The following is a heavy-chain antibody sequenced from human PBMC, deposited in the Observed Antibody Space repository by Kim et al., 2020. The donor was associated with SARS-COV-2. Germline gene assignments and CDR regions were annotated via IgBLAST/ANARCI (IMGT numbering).Heavy chain of an antibody. V-gene: IGHV3-11*06. J-gene: IGHJ3*02. D-gene: IGHD3-10*01. CDR3: ASEGDQYSSGKYALDI. Sequence: SVKGPFTIDRDNATNSLYLQMNSLRAEDTAVYYCASEGDQYSSGKYALDIWGQGTMVTVSS.